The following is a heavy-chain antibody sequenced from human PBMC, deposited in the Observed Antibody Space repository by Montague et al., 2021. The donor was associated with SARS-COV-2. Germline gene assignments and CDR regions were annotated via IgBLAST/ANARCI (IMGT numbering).Heavy chain of an antibody. J-gene: IGHJ5*02. V-gene: IGHV4-39*07. CDR1: GVSISSSCYY. CDR2: FYYSGST. D-gene: IGHD3-10*01. Sequence: SETLSLTCTVSGVSISSSCYYWVWIPQPPGQGLDWIGFFYYSGSTYYNPSLKIPVTISVDTSKNQFSLKLSSVTAADTAVYFCARDLRRGFDPWGQGTLVTVSS. CDR3: ARDLRRGFDP.